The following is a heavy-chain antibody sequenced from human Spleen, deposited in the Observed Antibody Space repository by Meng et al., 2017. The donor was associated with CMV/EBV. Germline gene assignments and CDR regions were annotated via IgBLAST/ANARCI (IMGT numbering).Heavy chain of an antibody. Sequence: SCYTFTSYGISWVRQAPGQGLEWMGWISAYNGNTNYAQKLQGRVTMTTDTSTSTAYMELRSLRSDDTAVYYCARDTPIAAAGTEDYWGQGTLVTVSS. J-gene: IGHJ4*02. CDR2: ISAYNGNT. CDR3: ARDTPIAAAGTEDY. CDR1: CYTFTSYG. V-gene: IGHV1-18*01. D-gene: IGHD6-13*01.